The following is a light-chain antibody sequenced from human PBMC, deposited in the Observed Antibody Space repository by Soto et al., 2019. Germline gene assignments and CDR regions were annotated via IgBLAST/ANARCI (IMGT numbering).Light chain of an antibody. CDR1: QYINTW. V-gene: IGKV1-5*03. CDR3: QQYQGFPFT. Sequence: DIQMTQTPSTLSASVGARVIITCRASQYINTWLAWYQQKPGRAPKLLIYSSFSLDSGVPSRFSGSEPGSEFTLTIGSLQSDDGAPYCCQQYQGFPFTFGQGTKL. CDR2: SSF. J-gene: IGKJ2*01.